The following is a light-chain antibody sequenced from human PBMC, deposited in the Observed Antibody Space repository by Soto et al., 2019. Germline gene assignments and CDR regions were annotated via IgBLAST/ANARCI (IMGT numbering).Light chain of an antibody. CDR2: GAS. CDR3: QQYGSLWT. V-gene: IGKV3-20*01. CDR1: QSVSSSY. J-gene: IGKJ1*01. Sequence: EIVLTQSPGTLSLSPGERATLSFRASQSVSSSYLAWYQQKPGQAPRLLIYGASSRATGIPDRFSGSGSGTDFTLTISRLEPEDFAVYYCQQYGSLWTFGQGTNVDI.